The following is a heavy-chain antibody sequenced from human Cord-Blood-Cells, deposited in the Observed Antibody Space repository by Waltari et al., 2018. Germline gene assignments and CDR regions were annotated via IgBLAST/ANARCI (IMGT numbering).Heavy chain of an antibody. Sequence: QVQLVQSGAEVKKPGASVKVSCKASGYTFTSYDIIWVRQATGQGREWMGWMNTNSGNTGYAQKFQGRVTMTRNTSRSTAYIELSSLRSEDTAVYYCARWTLPEDYGDWSKSMDVWGQGTTVTVSS. CDR2: MNTNSGNT. CDR3: ARWTLPEDYGDWSKSMDV. J-gene: IGHJ6*02. D-gene: IGHD4-17*01. V-gene: IGHV1-8*01. CDR1: GYTFTSYD.